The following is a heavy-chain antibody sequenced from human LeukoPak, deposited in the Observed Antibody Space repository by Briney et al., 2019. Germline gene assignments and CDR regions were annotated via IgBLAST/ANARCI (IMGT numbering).Heavy chain of an antibody. CDR1: GGSFSGYY. V-gene: IGHV4-34*01. D-gene: IGHD2-8*01. J-gene: IGHJ3*02. CDR2: INHSGST. Sequence: SETLSLTCAVYGGSFSGYYWSWIRQPPGKGLEWIGEINHSGSTNYHPSLKSRVTISVDTSKNQFSLKLSSVTAADTAVYYCARMVLDIWGQGTMVTVSS. CDR3: ARMVLDI.